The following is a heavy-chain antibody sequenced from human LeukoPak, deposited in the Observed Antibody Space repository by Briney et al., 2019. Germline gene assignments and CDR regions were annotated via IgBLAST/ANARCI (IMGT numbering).Heavy chain of an antibody. CDR2: TYYRSKWYN. CDR3: ARDGDYDFRNYFDY. V-gene: IGHV6-1*01. Sequence: SQTLSLTCAISGDSVSSNSAAWNWIRQSPSRGLEWLGRTYYRSKWYNDYAVSVKSRITINPETSKNQFSLQLNSVPPEDTAVYYCARDGDYDFRNYFDYWGQGTLVTVSS. D-gene: IGHD3-3*01. J-gene: IGHJ4*02. CDR1: GDSVSSNSAA.